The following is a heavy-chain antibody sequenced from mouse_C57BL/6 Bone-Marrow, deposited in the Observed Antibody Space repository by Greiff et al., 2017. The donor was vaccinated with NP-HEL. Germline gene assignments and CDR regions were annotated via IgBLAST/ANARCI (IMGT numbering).Heavy chain of an antibody. CDR2: ISYDGSN. Sequence: EVKLMESGPGLVKPSQSLSLTCSVTGYSITSGYYWNWIRQFPGNKLEWMGYISYDGSNNYNPSLKNRISITRDTSKNQFFLKLNSVTTEDTATYYCARRKDGSYAMDYWGQGTSVTVSS. CDR1: GYSITSGYY. V-gene: IGHV3-6*01. CDR3: ARRKDGSYAMDY. J-gene: IGHJ4*01.